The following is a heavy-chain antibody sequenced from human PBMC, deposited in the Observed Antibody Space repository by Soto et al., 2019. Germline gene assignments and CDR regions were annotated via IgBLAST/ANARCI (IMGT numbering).Heavy chain of an antibody. CDR1: GFTFSDYY. D-gene: IGHD2-15*01. J-gene: IGHJ6*02. CDR2: ISSSSSYT. Sequence: QVQLVESGGGLVKPGGSLRLSCAASGFTFSDYYMSWIRQAPGKGLEWVSYISSSSSYTNYADSVKGRFTISRDNAKNSLYLQMNSLRAEDTAGYYCATMGIGGSFSSYYYYGMDVWGQGTTVTVSS. CDR3: ATMGIGGSFSSYYYYGMDV. V-gene: IGHV3-11*06.